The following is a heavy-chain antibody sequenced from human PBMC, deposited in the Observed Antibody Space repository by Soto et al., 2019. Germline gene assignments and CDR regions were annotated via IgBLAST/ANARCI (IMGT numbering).Heavy chain of an antibody. Sequence: GASVKVSCKASGYTFTNYSMNWVRQAPGQGLEWMGWISAYNDNAKYAQNFQGRVTVTTDTSTNTAYMELRSLRSDDTAVYYCTREYCSGDSCYGPDYWGQGTLVTVSS. CDR1: GYTFTNYS. V-gene: IGHV1-18*01. CDR2: ISAYNDNA. CDR3: TREYCSGDSCYGPDY. D-gene: IGHD2-15*01. J-gene: IGHJ4*02.